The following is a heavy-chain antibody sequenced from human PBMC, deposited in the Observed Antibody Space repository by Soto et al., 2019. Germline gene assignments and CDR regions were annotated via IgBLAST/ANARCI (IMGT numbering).Heavy chain of an antibody. CDR2: ISGYNGNT. J-gene: IGHJ1*01. V-gene: IGHV1-18*01. Sequence: ASVKVSCKASGYTFTKYGISWVRQAPGQGLEWMGWISGYNGNTNYAQKYQGRITMTIDTSTTTAYMELGSLTSDDTAVYYCARSSDYYDSSEDSGYFQHWGQGTLVTVSS. CDR3: ARSSDYYDSSEDSGYFQH. D-gene: IGHD3-22*01. CDR1: GYTFTKYG.